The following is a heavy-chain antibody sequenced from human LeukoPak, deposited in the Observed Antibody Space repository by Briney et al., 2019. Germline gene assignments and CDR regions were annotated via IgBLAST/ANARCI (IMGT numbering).Heavy chain of an antibody. CDR3: AKVAATYYYDSSGYSDY. CDR1: GFTFSSYA. Sequence: GGSLRLSCAASGFTFSSYAMSWVRQAPGRGLEGVSAISGSGGSTYYADSVKGRFTISRDNAKNTLYLQMNSLRAEDTAVYYCAKVAATYYYDSSGYSDYWGQGTLVTVSS. CDR2: ISGSGGST. D-gene: IGHD3-22*01. V-gene: IGHV3-23*01. J-gene: IGHJ4*02.